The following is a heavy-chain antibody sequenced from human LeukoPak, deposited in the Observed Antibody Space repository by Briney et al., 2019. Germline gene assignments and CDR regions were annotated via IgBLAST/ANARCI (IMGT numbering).Heavy chain of an antibody. Sequence: PSETLSLTCTVSGVSISSYYWSWIRQPPGKGLEWIGYIYYSGSTNYNPSLKSRVTISVDTSKNQFSLKLSSVTAADTAVYYCARFGGSSGCPIWGQGTMVTVSS. CDR2: IYYSGST. J-gene: IGHJ3*02. V-gene: IGHV4-59*01. D-gene: IGHD6-19*01. CDR1: GVSISSYY. CDR3: ARFGGSSGCPI.